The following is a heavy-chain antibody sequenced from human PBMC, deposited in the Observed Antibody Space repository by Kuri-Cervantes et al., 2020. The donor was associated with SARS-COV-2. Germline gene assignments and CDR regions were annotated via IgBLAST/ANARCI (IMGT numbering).Heavy chain of an antibody. J-gene: IGHJ5*02. Sequence: SVNVSCKASGYTFTSYYMHGVRQAPGQGLEWMGIFNTSGGSTSYAQKFQGRVTMTRDTSTSTVYIELSSLRSEVTAVYYCARPARDGCLTWGQGTLVTVSS. CDR3: ARPARDGCLT. D-gene: IGHD2-21*02. CDR2: FNTSGGST. CDR1: GYTFTSYY. V-gene: IGHV1-46*01.